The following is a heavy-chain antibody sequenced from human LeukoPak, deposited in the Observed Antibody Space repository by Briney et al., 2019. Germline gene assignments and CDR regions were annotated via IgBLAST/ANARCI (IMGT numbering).Heavy chain of an antibody. V-gene: IGHV4-39*07. D-gene: IGHD1-26*01. CDR3: ARLIVGATGGGAFDI. CDR1: GGSISSSSYY. J-gene: IGHJ3*02. Sequence: PSERLSLTCTVSGGSISSSSYYWGWIRQPPGKGLEWIGSIYYSGSTYYNPSLKSRVTISVDTSKNQFSLKLSSVTAADTAVYYCARLIVGATGGGAFDIWGQGTMVTVSS. CDR2: IYYSGST.